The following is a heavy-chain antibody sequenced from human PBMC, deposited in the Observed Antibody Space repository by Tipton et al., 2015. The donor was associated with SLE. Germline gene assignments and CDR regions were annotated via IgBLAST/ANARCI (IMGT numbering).Heavy chain of an antibody. D-gene: IGHD7-27*01. J-gene: IGHJ6*03. CDR2: IYYSGSTYYNPSLRST. CDR1: GGSISSSNYY. Sequence: TLSLTCTVSGGSISSSNYYWGWIRQPPGKGLEWIGSIYYSGSTYYNPSLRSTYYNPSLKSRVTISVDTSKKQFSLKLSSVTAADTAVYYCARGNPTGEPEDYHYYMDVWGKGTTVTVSS. V-gene: IGHV4-39*07. CDR3: ARGNPTGEPEDYHYYMDV.